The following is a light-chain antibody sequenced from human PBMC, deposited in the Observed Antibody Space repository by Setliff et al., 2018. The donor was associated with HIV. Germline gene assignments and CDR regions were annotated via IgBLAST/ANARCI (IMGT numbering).Light chain of an antibody. CDR3: QVWDSDSDHYV. V-gene: IGLV3-21*04. CDR2: QDS. Sequence: SYELTQPPSVSVAPVKTATSTCGGNNLGSKSVHWYQQKPGQAPVPVIYQDSDRPAGIPERFSGSNSGNTATLTIRRVEAGDEADCYGQVWDSDSDHYVFGTGTKVTVL. J-gene: IGLJ1*01. CDR1: NLGSKS.